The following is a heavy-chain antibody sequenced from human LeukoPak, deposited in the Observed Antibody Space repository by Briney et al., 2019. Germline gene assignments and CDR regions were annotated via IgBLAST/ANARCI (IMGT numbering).Heavy chain of an antibody. CDR1: GYTFTSYG. Sequence: GASVKVSCKASGYTFTSYGISWVRQAPGQGLEWMRWISAYNGNTNYAQKLQGRVTMTTDTSTSTAYMELRSLRSDDTAVYYCASSPSIAAAGNYYLDYWGQGTLVTVSS. V-gene: IGHV1-18*01. CDR3: ASSPSIAAAGNYYLDY. J-gene: IGHJ4*02. CDR2: ISAYNGNT. D-gene: IGHD6-13*01.